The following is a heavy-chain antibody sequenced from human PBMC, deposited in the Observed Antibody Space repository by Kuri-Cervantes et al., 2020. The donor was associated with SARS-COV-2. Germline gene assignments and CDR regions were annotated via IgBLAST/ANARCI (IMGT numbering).Heavy chain of an antibody. V-gene: IGHV5-10-1*01. CDR3: ARHAPRGNFDY. Sequence: KVSCKASGYIFSSFWISWVRQVPGKGLEWMGRIDPSDSYITYSPSFQGHVTFSTDRSITTAYLQWSSLEASDTAIYYCARHAPRGNFDYWGQGTLVTVSS. CDR2: IDPSDSYI. J-gene: IGHJ4*02. CDR1: GYIFSSFW. D-gene: IGHD2-2*01.